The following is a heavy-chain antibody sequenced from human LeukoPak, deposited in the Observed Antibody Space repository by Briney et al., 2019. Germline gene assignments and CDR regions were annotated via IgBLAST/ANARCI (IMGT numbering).Heavy chain of an antibody. Sequence: KTSETLSLTCAVYGGSFSGYYWSWIRQPPGKGLEWIGEINHSGSTNYNPSPKSRVTISVDTSKNQFSLKLSSVTAADTAVYYCARGHDYVWGSYRYTSGSFDYWGQGTLVTVSS. J-gene: IGHJ4*02. CDR2: INHSGST. V-gene: IGHV4-34*01. CDR3: ARGHDYVWGSYRYTSGSFDY. D-gene: IGHD3-16*02. CDR1: GGSFSGYY.